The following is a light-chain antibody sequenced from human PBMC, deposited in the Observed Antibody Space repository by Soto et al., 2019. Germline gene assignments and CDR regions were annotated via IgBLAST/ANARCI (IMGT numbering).Light chain of an antibody. V-gene: IGLV1-40*01. J-gene: IGLJ3*02. CDR1: GSNIGAGYD. Sequence: QAVVTQPPSVSGAPGQRVTISCSGGGSNIGAGYDVHWYQQLPEAAPKLLIYGNNIRPSGVPYRFSGSKSGTSASLAITGLQADDEADYYCHSYDRSLSGSVFGGGTKLTVL. CDR2: GNN. CDR3: HSYDRSLSGSV.